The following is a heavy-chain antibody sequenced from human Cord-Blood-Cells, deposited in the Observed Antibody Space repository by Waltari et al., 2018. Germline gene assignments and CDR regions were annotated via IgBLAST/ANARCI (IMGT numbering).Heavy chain of an antibody. CDR3: AREGYSSSRIYYYYMDV. CDR2: IYTSGST. D-gene: IGHD6-13*01. V-gene: IGHV4-4*07. J-gene: IGHJ6*03. Sequence: QVQLQESGPGLVKPSETLSLTCTVSGGPIRSYYWSWIRQPAGKGLEWIGRIYTSGSTNYNPSLKSRVTMSVDTSKNQFSLKLSSVTAADTAVYYCAREGYSSSRIYYYYMDVWGKGTTVTVSS. CDR1: GGPIRSYY.